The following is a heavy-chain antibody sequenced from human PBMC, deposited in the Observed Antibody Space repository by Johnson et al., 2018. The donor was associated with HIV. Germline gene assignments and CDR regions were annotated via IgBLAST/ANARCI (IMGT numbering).Heavy chain of an antibody. CDR3: SKSSSATYYGDAFDM. J-gene: IGHJ3*02. D-gene: IGHD3-10*01. V-gene: IGHV3-23*04. CDR2: ISGSGGST. Sequence: VQLVESGGGVVQPGRSLRLSCAASGFTFSSYAMSWVRQAPGKGLEWVSAISGSGGSTYYADSVKGRFTISRDNSKNTLYLQMNSLRAEDTAVYYCSKSSSATYYGDAFDMWGQGTMVTVSS. CDR1: GFTFSSYA.